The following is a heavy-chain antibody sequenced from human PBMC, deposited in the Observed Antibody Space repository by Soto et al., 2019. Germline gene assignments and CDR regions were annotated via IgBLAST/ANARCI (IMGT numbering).Heavy chain of an antibody. CDR1: GGSISSGGYY. D-gene: IGHD5-18*01. Sequence: SETLSLTCTVSGGSISSGGYYWSWIRQHPGKGLEWIGYIYYSGSTYYNPSLKSRVTISVDTSKNQFSLKLSSVTAADTAVYYCARGMNVDTDFFAYWGQGTLGTVPQ. V-gene: IGHV4-31*03. J-gene: IGHJ4*02. CDR2: IYYSGST. CDR3: ARGMNVDTDFFAY.